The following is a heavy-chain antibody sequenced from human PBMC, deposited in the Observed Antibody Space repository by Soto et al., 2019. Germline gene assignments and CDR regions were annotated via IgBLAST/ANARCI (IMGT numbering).Heavy chain of an antibody. Sequence: QITLKESGPTLVKPTQTLTLTCTFSGFSLSTSGVGVAWIRQPPGKALEWLALIYWDDDKRYRPSLESRLTITKDTSKNPVVPTMTNMDSVDTATYYCAYLPCSGGSCYWFSCSGIDVWGQGTRVTVSS. J-gene: IGHJ6*02. CDR3: AYLPCSGGSCYWFSCSGIDV. V-gene: IGHV2-5*02. CDR2: IYWDDDK. CDR1: GFSLSTSGVG. D-gene: IGHD2-15*01.